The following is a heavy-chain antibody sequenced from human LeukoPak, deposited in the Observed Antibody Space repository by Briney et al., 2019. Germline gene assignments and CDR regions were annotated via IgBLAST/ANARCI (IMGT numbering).Heavy chain of an antibody. Sequence: PSETLSLTCTVSGGSISSYYWSWIRQPPGKGLEWIGYIYYSGSTNYNPSLKSRVTISVDTSKNQFSLKLSSVTAADTAVYYCARDNGELSYFDYWGQGTLVTVSS. D-gene: IGHD3-10*01. CDR1: GGSISSYY. J-gene: IGHJ4*02. CDR2: IYYSGST. CDR3: ARDNGELSYFDY. V-gene: IGHV4-59*01.